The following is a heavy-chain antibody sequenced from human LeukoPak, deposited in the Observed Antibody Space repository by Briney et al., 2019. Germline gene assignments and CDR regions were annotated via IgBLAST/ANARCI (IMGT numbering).Heavy chain of an antibody. CDR2: IYYSGST. Sequence: SETLSLTCTVSGGSISSTTYYWGWIRQPPGKGLEWIGSIYYSGSTYYSPSLKSRVTISVDTSKNQFSLKLSSVTAADTAVYYCARTGWQWLFDAFDIWGQGTMVTVSS. CDR3: ARTGWQWLFDAFDI. CDR1: GGSISSTTYY. V-gene: IGHV4-39*01. J-gene: IGHJ3*02. D-gene: IGHD6-19*01.